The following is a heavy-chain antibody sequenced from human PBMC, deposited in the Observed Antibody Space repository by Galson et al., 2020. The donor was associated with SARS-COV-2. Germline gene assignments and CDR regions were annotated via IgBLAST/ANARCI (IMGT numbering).Heavy chain of an antibody. D-gene: IGHD3-9*01. Sequence: GGSLRLSCAASGFTFSSYGMHWVRQAPGKGLEWVAVIRYDGSNKYYPDSVKGRFTISRDNSKKTLYLQMNSLRAEDTAVYYCAKQSENYDILTGYYDYWGQGTLVTVSS. V-gene: IGHV3-30*02. CDR3: AKQSENYDILTGYYDY. CDR2: IRYDGSNK. J-gene: IGHJ4*02. CDR1: GFTFSSYG.